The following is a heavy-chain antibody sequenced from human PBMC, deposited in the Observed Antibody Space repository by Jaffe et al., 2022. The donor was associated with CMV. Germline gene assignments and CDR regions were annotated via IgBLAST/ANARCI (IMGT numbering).Heavy chain of an antibody. J-gene: IGHJ4*02. Sequence: QVQLQESGPGLVKPSETLSLTCTVSGGSISSYYWSWIRQPPGKGLEWIGYIYYSGSTNYNPSLKSRVTISVDTSKNQFSLKLSSVTAADTAVYYCARGVLGPAAMVFFDYWGQGTLVTVSS. CDR1: GGSISSYY. CDR2: IYYSGST. D-gene: IGHD2-2*01. CDR3: ARGVLGPAAMVFFDY. V-gene: IGHV4-59*01.